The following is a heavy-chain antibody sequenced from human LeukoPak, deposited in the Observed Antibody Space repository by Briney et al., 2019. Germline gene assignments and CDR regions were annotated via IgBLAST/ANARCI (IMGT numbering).Heavy chain of an antibody. D-gene: IGHD3-3*01. Sequence: GGSLRLSCAASGFTFTIFGFNWVRQAPGKGLEWVGRIKSKTDGGTTDYAAPVKGRFTISRDDSKNTLYLQMNSLKTEDTAVYYCTTDPKTTFAIFGVVIPLYWFDPWGQGTLVTVSS. J-gene: IGHJ5*02. CDR2: IKSKTDGGTT. V-gene: IGHV3-15*01. CDR1: GFTFTIFG. CDR3: TTDPKTTFAIFGVVIPLYWFDP.